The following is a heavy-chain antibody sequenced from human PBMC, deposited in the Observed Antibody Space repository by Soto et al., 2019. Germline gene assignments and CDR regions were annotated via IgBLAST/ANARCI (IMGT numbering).Heavy chain of an antibody. V-gene: IGHV3-23*01. CDR2: ISGSGGST. Sequence: SWGSLRLSCAASGFTFSISAMSWFRQAPGKGLGWVSAISGSGGSTYYADSVKGRFTISRDNSKNTLYLQMNSLRAEDTAVYYCAKTPGYSQPYYYYGMDVWGQGTTVTVSS. CDR1: GFTFSISA. CDR3: AKTPGYSQPYYYYGMDV. D-gene: IGHD1-1*01. J-gene: IGHJ6*02.